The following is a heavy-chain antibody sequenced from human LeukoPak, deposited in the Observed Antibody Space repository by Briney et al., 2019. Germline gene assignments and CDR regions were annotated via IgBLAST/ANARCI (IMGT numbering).Heavy chain of an antibody. V-gene: IGHV2-70*01. CDR1: GFSLSTSGMC. Sequence: SGPTLVNPTQTLTLTCTFSGFSLSTSGMCVSWIRQPPGKALEWLALIDWDDDKYYSTSLKTRLTISKDTFKNQVVLIMTNMDPVDTATYYCARTLYYGSGSYYNQFGAFDIWGQGTMVTVSS. J-gene: IGHJ3*02. CDR2: IDWDDDK. CDR3: ARTLYYGSGSYYNQFGAFDI. D-gene: IGHD3-10*01.